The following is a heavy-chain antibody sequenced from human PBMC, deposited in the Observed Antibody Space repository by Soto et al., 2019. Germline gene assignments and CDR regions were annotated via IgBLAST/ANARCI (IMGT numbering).Heavy chain of an antibody. V-gene: IGHV4-39*01. CDR2: IYYSGSS. CDR1: CFSIHSSSFY. CDR3: ARSLGYYGSGTSYDAFDI. Sequence: SGTPSPTCTVPCFSIHSSSFYWGWIRPPPGKGLEWIGTIYYSGSSYYNPSLKSRVTISVETSKNQFSLRLSSVTAADTAVYYCARSLGYYGSGTSYDAFDIWGQGTMVT. D-gene: IGHD3-10*01. J-gene: IGHJ3*02.